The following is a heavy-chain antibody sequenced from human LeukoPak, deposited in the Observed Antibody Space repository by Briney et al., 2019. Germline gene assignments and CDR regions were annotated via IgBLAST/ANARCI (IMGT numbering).Heavy chain of an antibody. CDR2: IWFDGSNK. D-gene: IGHD7-27*01. J-gene: IGHJ3*02. CDR3: ARDGGLGRSAFDI. CDR1: GFTFSSFG. Sequence: SGRSLRLSCAASGFTFSSFGMHWVRQAPGKGLEWVAVIWFDGSNKYYPDSVKGRFTISRDNSKNKLYLQMSSLRAEDTAVYYCARDGGLGRSAFDIWGQGTMVTVSS. V-gene: IGHV3-33*01.